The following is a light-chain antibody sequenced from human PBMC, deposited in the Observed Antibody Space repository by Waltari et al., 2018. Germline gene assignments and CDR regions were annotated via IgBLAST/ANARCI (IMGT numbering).Light chain of an antibody. CDR3: QHRDNWLWT. J-gene: IGKJ1*01. Sequence: EIVLTQSPATLSSSPGERATLSCRASQSVSNYLAWYQQKPGQAPRLLIYDTWNRASGIPARFSVSGSGTDFTLTISYLEPEDFAVYYCQHRDNWLWTFGQGTKVEI. V-gene: IGKV3-11*01. CDR1: QSVSNY. CDR2: DTW.